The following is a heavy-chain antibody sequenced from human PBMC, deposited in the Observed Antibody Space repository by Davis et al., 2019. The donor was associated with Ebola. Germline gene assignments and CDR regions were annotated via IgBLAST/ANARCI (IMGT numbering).Heavy chain of an antibody. D-gene: IGHD4-23*01. Sequence: PSETLSLTCAVYGGSFSGYYWSWIRQPPGKGLEWIGEINHSGSTYYNPSLKSRVTISVDTSKNQFSLKLSSVTAADTAVYYCARQAYGGKTRGYFDLWGRGTLVTVSS. CDR2: INHSGST. J-gene: IGHJ2*01. CDR3: ARQAYGGKTRGYFDL. CDR1: GGSFSGYY. V-gene: IGHV4-34*01.